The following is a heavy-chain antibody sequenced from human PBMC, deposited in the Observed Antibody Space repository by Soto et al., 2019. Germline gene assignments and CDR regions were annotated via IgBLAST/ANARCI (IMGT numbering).Heavy chain of an antibody. V-gene: IGHV3-23*01. J-gene: IGHJ5*02. CDR3: ARRGVVGKAAAQLRLRWFDP. D-gene: IGHD6-13*01. CDR1: GFTFRSYG. Sequence: LRLSCAGSGFTFRSYGMNWVRQAPGKGLEWVSASSDSGGSTYYADSVKGRFTVSRDNSKNTLYLQMDSLRAEDTAVYYCARRGVVGKAAAQLRLRWFDPWGQGTLVTVS. CDR2: SSDSGGST.